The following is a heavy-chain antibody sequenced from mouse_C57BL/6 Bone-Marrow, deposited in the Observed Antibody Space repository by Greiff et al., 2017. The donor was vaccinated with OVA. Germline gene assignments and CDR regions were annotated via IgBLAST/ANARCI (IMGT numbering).Heavy chain of an antibody. D-gene: IGHD1-1*01. CDR1: GFTFSSYG. Sequence: DVKLVESGGDLVKPGGSLKLSCAASGFTFSSYGMSWVRQTPDKRLEWVATISSGGSYTYYPDSVKGRFTISRDNAKNTLYLQMSSLKSEDTAMYYCARHVPFTTVVYWYFDVWGTGTTVTVSS. J-gene: IGHJ1*03. V-gene: IGHV5-6*02. CDR3: ARHVPFTTVVYWYFDV. CDR2: ISSGGSYT.